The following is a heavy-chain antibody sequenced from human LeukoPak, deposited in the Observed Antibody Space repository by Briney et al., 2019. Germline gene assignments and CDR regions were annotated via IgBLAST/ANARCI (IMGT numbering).Heavy chain of an antibody. D-gene: IGHD2-2*01. V-gene: IGHV1-8*01. CDR3: ARSRGDIVVVPAGSDAFDI. J-gene: IGHJ3*02. CDR1: GYTFTSYD. CDR2: MNPNSGNT. Sequence: GASVKVSCKASGYTFTSYDINWVRQATGQGLEWMGWMNPNSGNTGYAQKFQGRVTMTRNTSTSTAYMELSSLRSEDTAVYYCARSRGDIVVVPAGSDAFDIWGQGTMVTVSS.